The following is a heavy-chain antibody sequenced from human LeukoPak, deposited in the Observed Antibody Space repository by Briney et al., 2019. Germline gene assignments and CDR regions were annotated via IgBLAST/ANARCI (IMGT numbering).Heavy chain of an antibody. V-gene: IGHV1-18*01. D-gene: IGHD3-22*01. CDR2: ISAYNGNT. CDR1: GYTFTSYG. J-gene: IGHJ4*02. CDR3: ARGLSYYYDSSGYHHFDY. Sequence: GASVKVSCKASGYTFTSYGISWVRQAPGQGLEWMGWISAYNGNTNYAQKLQGRVTMTTDTSTSTAYMELRSLRSDDTAGYYCARGLSYYYDSSGYHHFDYWGQGTLVTVSS.